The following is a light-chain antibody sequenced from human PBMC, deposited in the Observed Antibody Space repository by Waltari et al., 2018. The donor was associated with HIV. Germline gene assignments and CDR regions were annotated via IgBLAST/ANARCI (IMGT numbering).Light chain of an antibody. CDR3: QSYDSTLSSVL. J-gene: IGLJ2*01. CDR2: SDH. Sequence: QSVLTQPPSVSGAPGQRVTISCPGPNSNIQAHYGLNWSQDVPGTAPQRIIYSDHNRPSGVPDRFSGSTSATSASLAITGLQAEDEADYYCQSYDSTLSSVLFGGGTKVTVL. CDR1: NSNIQAHYG. V-gene: IGLV1-40*01.